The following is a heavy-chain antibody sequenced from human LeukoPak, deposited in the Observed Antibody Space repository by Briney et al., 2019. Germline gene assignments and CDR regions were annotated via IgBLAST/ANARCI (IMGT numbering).Heavy chain of an antibody. D-gene: IGHD6-6*01. Sequence: PGGSLRLSCAASEFTLSSFWMTWVRQAPGKGLEWVANIKQDGSEKYYVDSVKGRFTISRDNAKNTLYLQMNSLRAEDTAVYYCAKSISIAARPSYYYYYYGMDVWGQGTTVTVSS. V-gene: IGHV3-7*03. CDR3: AKSISIAARPSYYYYYYGMDV. CDR2: IKQDGSEK. J-gene: IGHJ6*02. CDR1: EFTLSSFW.